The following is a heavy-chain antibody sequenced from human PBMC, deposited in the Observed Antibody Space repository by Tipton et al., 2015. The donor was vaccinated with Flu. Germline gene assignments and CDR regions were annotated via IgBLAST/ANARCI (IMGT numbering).Heavy chain of an antibody. CDR2: IHHSGDA. V-gene: IGHV4-38-2*01. J-gene: IGHJ4*02. D-gene: IGHD3-10*01. CDR3: SRSTYYYGSGSSDY. CDR1: DYSISSGHY. Sequence: TLSLTCAVSDYSISSGHYWGWIRQPPGKGLEWIGSIHHSGDAYYIPSLKSRVTISVDTSKNQFSLKVTSVTAADTAVYYCSRSTYYYGSGSSDYWGQGTLVTVSS.